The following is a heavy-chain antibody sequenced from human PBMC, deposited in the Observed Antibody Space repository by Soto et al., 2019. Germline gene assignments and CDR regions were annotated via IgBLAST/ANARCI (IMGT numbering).Heavy chain of an antibody. J-gene: IGHJ4*02. CDR2: ISSSSSYI. V-gene: IGHV3-21*01. CDR3: ARDIYDFWTAYSY. D-gene: IGHD3-3*01. Sequence: GGSLRLSCAASGFTFSSYSMSWVRQAPGRGLEWVSSISSSSSYIYYADSVKVRFTISRDNAKNSLYLQMNSLRAEDTAFYYCARDIYDFWTAYSYWGQGTQVTVSS. CDR1: GFTFSSYS.